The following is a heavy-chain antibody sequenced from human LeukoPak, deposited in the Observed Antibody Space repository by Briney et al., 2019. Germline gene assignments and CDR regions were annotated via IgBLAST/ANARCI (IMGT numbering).Heavy chain of an antibody. CDR3: ARHNPKSLGNFDY. Sequence: PSETLSLTCTVSGDSVSSDYWSWIRQPPGKGLEWIAYISYSGNTNYNPSLKSRVTISVDTSRNQVSLKLKSVTAAGTAVFYCARHNPKSLGNFDYWGRGTLVSVSS. J-gene: IGHJ4*02. CDR1: GDSVSSDY. D-gene: IGHD1-14*01. V-gene: IGHV4-59*08. CDR2: ISYSGNT.